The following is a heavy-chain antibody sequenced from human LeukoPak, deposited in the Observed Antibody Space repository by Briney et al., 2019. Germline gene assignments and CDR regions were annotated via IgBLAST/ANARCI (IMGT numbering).Heavy chain of an antibody. CDR2: ISSSYRTI. Sequence: GGSLRLSCVASGFTFSGFEMNWVRQAPGKGLEWVSYISSSYRTIYYADSVKGRFTVSRDNTKNSIYLQMNSLRVEDTAVYYCARVWSMIREYVEYWGQGTLVTVSS. CDR3: ARVWSMIREYVEY. CDR1: GFTFSGFE. D-gene: IGHD3-10*01. V-gene: IGHV3-48*03. J-gene: IGHJ4*02.